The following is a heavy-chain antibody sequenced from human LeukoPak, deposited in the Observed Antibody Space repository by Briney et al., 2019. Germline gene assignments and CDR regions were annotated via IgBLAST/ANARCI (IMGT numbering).Heavy chain of an antibody. V-gene: IGHV3-15*01. CDR2: IKSKTDGGTT. D-gene: IGHD6-13*01. J-gene: IGHJ4*02. Sequence: GGSLRLSCAASGFTFSSYWMSWVRQAPGKGLEWVGRIKSKTDGGTTDYAAPVKGRFTISRDDSKNTLYLQMNSLKTEDTAVYYCTTAPPEVYSSSWFFYFDYWGQGTLVTVSS. CDR1: GFTFSSYW. CDR3: TTAPPEVYSSSWFFYFDY.